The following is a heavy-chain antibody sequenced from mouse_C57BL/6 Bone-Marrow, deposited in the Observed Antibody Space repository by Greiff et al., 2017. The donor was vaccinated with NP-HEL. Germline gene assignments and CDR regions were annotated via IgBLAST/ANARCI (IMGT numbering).Heavy chain of an antibody. V-gene: IGHV10-1*01. D-gene: IGHD2-3*01. Sequence: EVKLVESGGGLVQPKGSLKLSCAASGFSFNTYAMNWVRQAPGKGLEWVARIRSKSNNYATYYADSVKDRFTISRDDSESMLYLQMNNLKTEDTAMYYCSLRWLLLAWFAYWGQGTLVTVSA. CDR1: GFSFNTYA. CDR2: IRSKSNNYAT. J-gene: IGHJ3*01. CDR3: SLRWLLLAWFAY.